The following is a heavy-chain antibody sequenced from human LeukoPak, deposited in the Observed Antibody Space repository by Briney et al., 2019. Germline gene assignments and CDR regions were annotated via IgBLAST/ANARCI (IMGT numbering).Heavy chain of an antibody. Sequence: SETLSLTCTVSGGSISSYYWSWIRQPAGKGLEWIGRIYTSGSNNYNHSLKSRATMSVDMSKNQFSLKLSSVTAADTAVYYCASHKRGLYYFDYWGQGTLVTVSS. CDR2: IYTSGSN. D-gene: IGHD3-10*01. J-gene: IGHJ4*02. CDR3: ASHKRGLYYFDY. V-gene: IGHV4-4*07. CDR1: GGSISSYY.